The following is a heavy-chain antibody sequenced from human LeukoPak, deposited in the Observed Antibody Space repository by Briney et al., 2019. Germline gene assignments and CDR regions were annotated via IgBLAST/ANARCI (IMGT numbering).Heavy chain of an antibody. CDR3: ARASTVTTCLWD. CDR1: GFNFASNW. Sequence: GGSLRLSCAASGFNFASNWMYWVRQAPGKGLVWVSRINSDGSSTSYADSVKGRFTISRDNAKNTLSLQINSLRAEDTAVYYCARASTVTTCLWDWGQGTLVTVSS. J-gene: IGHJ4*02. CDR2: INSDGSST. D-gene: IGHD4-17*01. V-gene: IGHV3-74*01.